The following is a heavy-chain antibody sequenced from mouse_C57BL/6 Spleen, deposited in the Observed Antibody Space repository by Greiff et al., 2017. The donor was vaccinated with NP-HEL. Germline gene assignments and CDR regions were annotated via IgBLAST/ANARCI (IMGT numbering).Heavy chain of an antibody. Sequence: VQLQQSGAELVRPGASVTLSCKASGYTFTDYEMHWVKQTPVHGLEWIGAIDPETGGTAYNQKFKGKAILTADKSSSTAYMELRSLTSEDSAVFYCARGGADWGQGTLVTVSA. V-gene: IGHV1-15*01. CDR1: GYTFTDYE. J-gene: IGHJ3*01. CDR2: IDPETGGT. CDR3: ARGGAD.